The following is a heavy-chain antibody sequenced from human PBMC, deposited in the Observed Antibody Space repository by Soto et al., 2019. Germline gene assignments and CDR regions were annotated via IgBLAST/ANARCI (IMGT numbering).Heavy chain of an antibody. CDR3: ARDYYGSGSYIFDY. J-gene: IGHJ4*02. D-gene: IGHD3-10*01. V-gene: IGHV3-7*01. CDR2: IKQDGSEK. CDR1: GFTFSSYW. Sequence: EVQLVESGGGLVQPGGSRSLSCAASGFTFSSYWMSWVRQAPGKGLEWVANIKQDGSEKYYVDSVKGRFTISRDNAKNSLYLQMNSLRAEDTAVYYCARDYYGSGSYIFDYWGQGTLVTVSS.